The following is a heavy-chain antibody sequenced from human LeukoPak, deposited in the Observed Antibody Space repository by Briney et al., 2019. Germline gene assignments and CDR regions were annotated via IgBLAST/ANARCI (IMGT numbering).Heavy chain of an antibody. J-gene: IGHJ3*02. CDR2: IYHSGST. V-gene: IGHV4-38-2*01. D-gene: IGHD3-3*01. CDR1: GYSISSGYY. CDR3: ARWDSGEWFHGAFDI. Sequence: SETLSLTCGVSGYSISSGYYWGWIRQPPGKGLEWIGSIYHSGSTYYNPSLKSRVTISVDTSKNQFSLKLRSVTAADTALYYCARWDSGEWFHGAFDIWGQGTRVTVSS.